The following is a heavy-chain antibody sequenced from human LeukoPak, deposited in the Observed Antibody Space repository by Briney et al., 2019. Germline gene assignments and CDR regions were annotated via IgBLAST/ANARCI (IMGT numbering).Heavy chain of an antibody. J-gene: IGHJ4*02. V-gene: IGHV4-59*01. CDR2: IYYSGST. CDR1: GCSISSYY. Sequence: SETLSLTCTVSGCSISSYYWSWIRQPPGKGLEWIGYIYYSGSTNYNPSLKSRVTISVDTTKNQFPLKLSYVPAADTAVYYYVADAYYYDSSGYRPFDYWGQGTLVTVSS. D-gene: IGHD3-22*01. CDR3: VADAYYYDSSGYRPFDY.